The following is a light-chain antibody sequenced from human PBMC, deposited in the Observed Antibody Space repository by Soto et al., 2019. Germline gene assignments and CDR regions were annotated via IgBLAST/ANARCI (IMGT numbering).Light chain of an antibody. Sequence: QSVLTQPASVSGSPGQSITISCTGTSRGVGGYNSVSWHQQHPGKVPKLMIYDVSSRPSGVSNRFSGSKSGDTAPLTISGLQAEDEADYYCSSYTSSSTHFFGSGTKVTVL. CDR3: SSYTSSSTHF. CDR1: SRGVGGYNS. V-gene: IGLV2-14*01. J-gene: IGLJ1*01. CDR2: DVS.